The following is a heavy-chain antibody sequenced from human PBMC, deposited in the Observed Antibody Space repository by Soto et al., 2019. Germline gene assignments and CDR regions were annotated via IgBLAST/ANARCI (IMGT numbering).Heavy chain of an antibody. J-gene: IGHJ6*03. D-gene: IGHD2-15*01. V-gene: IGHV3-74*01. Sequence: EVQLVESGGGLVQPGGSLRLSCAASGFTFSSYWMHWVRQAPGKGLVWVSRINSDGSSTSYADSVKGRFTISRDNAKNTLYLQMNSRRAEDTAVYYCARAVDYCSGGSCYSRYYMDVWGKGTTVTVSS. CDR2: INSDGSST. CDR1: GFTFSSYW. CDR3: ARAVDYCSGGSCYSRYYMDV.